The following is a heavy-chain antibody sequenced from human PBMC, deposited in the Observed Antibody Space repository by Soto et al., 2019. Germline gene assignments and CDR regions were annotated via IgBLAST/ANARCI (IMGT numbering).Heavy chain of an antibody. Sequence: PSETLSLTCTFSVVSISSGDYYCSWIRQPPWKGLEWIGYIYYSGSTYYNPSLKSRVTISVDTSKNQFSLKLSSVTAADTAVYYCARVGEDVDIVATSKYYFEYWGQGTLVNVSS. CDR3: ARVGEDVDIVATSKYYFEY. D-gene: IGHD5-12*01. CDR2: IYYSGST. V-gene: IGHV4-30-4*01. J-gene: IGHJ4*02. CDR1: VVSISSGDYY.